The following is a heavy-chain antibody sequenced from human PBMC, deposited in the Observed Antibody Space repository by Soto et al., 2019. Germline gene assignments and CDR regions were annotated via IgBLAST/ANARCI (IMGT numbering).Heavy chain of an antibody. V-gene: IGHV4-39*01. D-gene: IGHD3-22*01. CDR3: ARQGYYDSSGYYWGGVDY. CDR1: GGSISSSSYY. CDR2: IYYSGST. J-gene: IGHJ4*02. Sequence: PSETLSLTCTVSGGSISSSSYYWGWIRQPPGKGLEWIGSIYYSGSTYYNPSLKSRVTISVDTSKNQFSLKLSSVTAADTAVYYCARQGYYDSSGYYWGGVDYWGQGTLVTSPQ.